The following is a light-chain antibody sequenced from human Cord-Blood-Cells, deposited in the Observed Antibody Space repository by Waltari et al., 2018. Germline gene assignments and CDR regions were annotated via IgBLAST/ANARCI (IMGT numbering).Light chain of an antibody. CDR1: RSDVGGCNY. V-gene: IGLV2-11*01. J-gene: IGLJ1*01. Sequence: QSALTQPRSVSGSPGQSVTISCTGTRSDVGGCNYVSWDQQHPGQAPKLMIYDVSKRPSGVPDRFSGSKSGNTASLTTSGLPAQDAADYYCCSYAGSYTYVFGTGTKLTVL. CDR3: CSYAGSYTYV. CDR2: DVS.